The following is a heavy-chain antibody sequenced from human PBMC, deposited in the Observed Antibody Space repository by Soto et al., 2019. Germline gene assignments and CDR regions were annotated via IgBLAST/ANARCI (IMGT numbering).Heavy chain of an antibody. CDR3: ARDRDGYNSLDY. J-gene: IGHJ4*02. CDR1: GFTFSSYA. V-gene: IGHV3-30-3*01. Sequence: QVQLVESGGGVVQPGRSLRLSCAASGFTFSSYAMHWVRQAPGKGLEWVAVISYDGSNKYYADSVKGRLTISRDNSKNTLYLQMNSLRAEDTAVYYCARDRDGYNSLDYWGQGTLVTVSS. D-gene: IGHD5-12*01. CDR2: ISYDGSNK.